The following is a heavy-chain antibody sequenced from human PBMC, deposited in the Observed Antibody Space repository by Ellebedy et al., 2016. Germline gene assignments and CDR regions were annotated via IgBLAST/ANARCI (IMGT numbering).Heavy chain of an antibody. D-gene: IGHD2-8*01. J-gene: IGHJ6*02. CDR3: ARVSRMALSTHYYYYGMDV. V-gene: IGHV3-21*01. CDR2: ISSSSSYI. CDR1: GFTFSSYS. Sequence: GGSLRLXXAASGFTFSSYSMNWVRQAPGKGLEWVSSISSSSSYIYYADSVKGRFTISRDNAKNSLYLQMNSLRAEDTAVYYCARVSRMALSTHYYYYGMDVWGQGTTVTVSS.